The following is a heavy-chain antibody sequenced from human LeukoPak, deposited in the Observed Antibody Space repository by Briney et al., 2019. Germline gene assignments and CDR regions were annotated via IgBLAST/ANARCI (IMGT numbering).Heavy chain of an antibody. Sequence: PSETLSLTCTVSGYSISSGYYWGWIRQPPGKGLEWIGSINHSGSTYYNPSLKSRVTISVDTSKNQFSLKLSSVTAADTAVYYCARAAGAFDIWGQGTMVTVSS. CDR3: ARAAGAFDI. CDR2: INHSGST. V-gene: IGHV4-38-2*02. CDR1: GYSISSGYY. J-gene: IGHJ3*02. D-gene: IGHD6-13*01.